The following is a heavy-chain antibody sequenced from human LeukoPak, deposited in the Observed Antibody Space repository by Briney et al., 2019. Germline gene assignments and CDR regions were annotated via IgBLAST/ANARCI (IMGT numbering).Heavy chain of an antibody. J-gene: IGHJ4*02. D-gene: IGHD3-9*01. V-gene: IGHV3-23*01. CDR1: GFTFSSYA. Sequence: GGSLRLSCAASGFTFSSYAMSWVRQAPGKGLEWVSAISGSGGSTYYADSVKGRFTISRDNSKNTLYLQMNSLRAEDTAVYYCAKDGPYYDILTGYSHLNYFDYWGQGTLVTVSS. CDR3: AKDGPYYDILTGYSHLNYFDY. CDR2: ISGSGGST.